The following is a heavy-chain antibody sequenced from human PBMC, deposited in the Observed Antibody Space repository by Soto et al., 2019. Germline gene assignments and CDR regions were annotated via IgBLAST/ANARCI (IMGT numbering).Heavy chain of an antibody. D-gene: IGHD2-15*01. CDR1: GYTFTGYY. CDR3: ARDGSSSLAGYYYYMDV. Sequence: WASVKVSCKASGYTFTGYYMHWVRQAPGQGLEWMGWINPNSGGTNYAQKFQGWVTMTRDTSISTAYMELSRLRSDDTAVYYCARDGSSSLAGYYYYMDVWGKGTTVTVSS. J-gene: IGHJ6*03. CDR2: INPNSGGT. V-gene: IGHV1-2*04.